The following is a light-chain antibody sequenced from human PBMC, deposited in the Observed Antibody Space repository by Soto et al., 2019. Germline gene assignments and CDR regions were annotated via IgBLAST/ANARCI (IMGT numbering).Light chain of an antibody. CDR2: VDS. CDR3: QVGDTISDHYV. Sequence: SYDLTQPPSVSVAPGQTARITCGGNNIESKSVHWYQQRPGQAPVLVIYVDSDRPSGIPDRFSASTSGNTAALTISRVEAGDEADYYCQVGDTISDHYVFGSGTKVTV. V-gene: IGLV3-21*02. CDR1: NIESKS. J-gene: IGLJ1*01.